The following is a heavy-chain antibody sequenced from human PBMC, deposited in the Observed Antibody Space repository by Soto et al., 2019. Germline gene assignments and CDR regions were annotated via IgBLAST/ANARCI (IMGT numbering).Heavy chain of an antibody. CDR1: GFAFSSYA. CDR3: AKEGGSYYAMDV. J-gene: IGHJ6*02. V-gene: IGHV3-23*01. CDR2: ISGSGSGT. D-gene: IGHD2-15*01. Sequence: EVQVLESGGGLAQPGGSLRLSCAGSGFAFSSYAMNWVRQAPGKGLERVSVISGSGSGTRYADSVKGRFTISRDNSQKTLYLEMNSLRVEDTAVYYCAKEGGSYYAMDVWGQGTAVTVSS.